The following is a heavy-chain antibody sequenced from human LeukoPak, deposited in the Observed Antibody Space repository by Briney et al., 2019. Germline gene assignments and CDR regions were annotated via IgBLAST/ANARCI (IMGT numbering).Heavy chain of an antibody. CDR3: AREAAAGTQDFDY. CDR1: GFTFSSYG. J-gene: IGHJ4*02. V-gene: IGHV3-33*01. D-gene: IGHD6-13*01. Sequence: GSSLRLSCAASGFTFSSYGMHWVRQAPGKGLEWVAVIWYDGSNKYYADSVKGRFTISRDNSKNTLYLQMSSLRAEDTAVYYCAREAAAGTQDFDYWGQGTLVTVSS. CDR2: IWYDGSNK.